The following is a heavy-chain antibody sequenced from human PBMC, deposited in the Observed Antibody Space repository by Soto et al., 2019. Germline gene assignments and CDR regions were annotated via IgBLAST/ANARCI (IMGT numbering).Heavy chain of an antibody. CDR3: ARATTVTDY. CDR1: GFTFSDHY. J-gene: IGHJ4*02. V-gene: IGHV3-72*01. Sequence: GGSLRLSCAASGFTFSDHYMDWVRQAPGKGLEWVGRTRNKANSYTTEYAASVKGRFTISRDDSKYSLYLQMNSLKIEDTAVYYCARATTVTDYWGQGTLVTVSS. CDR2: TRNKANSYTT. D-gene: IGHD4-17*01.